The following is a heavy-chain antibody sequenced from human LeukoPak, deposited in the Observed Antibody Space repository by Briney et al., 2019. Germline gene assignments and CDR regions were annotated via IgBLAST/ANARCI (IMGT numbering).Heavy chain of an antibody. V-gene: IGHV3-74*01. CDR1: GFPFSNSW. CDR2: INTEGSRT. D-gene: IGHD1-26*01. Sequence: GSLRLSWAGSGFPFSNSWVHWVRQAPGKGLVWVSRINTEGSRTDYADFVKGRFTISRDDAKNTLYLQMNSLSAEDTAMYYCASSMGGSRELWGQGTLVTVSS. CDR3: ASSMGGSREL. J-gene: IGHJ4*02.